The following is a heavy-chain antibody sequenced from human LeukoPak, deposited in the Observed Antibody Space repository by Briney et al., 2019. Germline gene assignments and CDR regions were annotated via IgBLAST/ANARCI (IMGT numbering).Heavy chain of an antibody. CDR2: ISGSGGST. D-gene: IGHD4-23*01. CDR3: AKVAPQGNCGGRAFDI. V-gene: IGHV3-23*01. Sequence: GGSLRLSCAASGFTFSSYAMSWVRQAPGKGLEWVSAISGSGGSTYYADSVKGRFTISRDNSKNTLYLQMNSLRAEDTAVYYCAKVAPQGNCGGRAFDIWGQGTMVTVSS. CDR1: GFTFSSYA. J-gene: IGHJ3*02.